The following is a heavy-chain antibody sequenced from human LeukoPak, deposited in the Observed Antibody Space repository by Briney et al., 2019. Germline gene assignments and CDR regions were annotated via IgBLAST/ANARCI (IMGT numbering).Heavy chain of an antibody. Sequence: PGGSLRLSCEASGFTFSSYAMGWVRQAPGKGLEWVSVTSESGGSTHYADSVKGRFTIYRDNSKNTLYLQMNSLRAEDTAVYYCARMGNYDSSGYFDAFDIWGQGTMVSVSS. V-gene: IGHV3-23*01. J-gene: IGHJ3*02. CDR1: GFTFSSYA. CDR3: ARMGNYDSSGYFDAFDI. CDR2: TSESGGST. D-gene: IGHD3-22*01.